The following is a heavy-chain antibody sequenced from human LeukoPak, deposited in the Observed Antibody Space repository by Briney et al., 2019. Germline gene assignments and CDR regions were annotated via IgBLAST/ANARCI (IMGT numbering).Heavy chain of an antibody. CDR3: ARGVVVPAASGGAFDI. V-gene: IGHV1-69*04. CDR1: GGTFSSYD. D-gene: IGHD2-2*01. J-gene: IGHJ3*02. Sequence: SVKVSCKASGGTFSSYDISWVRQAPGQGLEWMGRIIPILGIANYAQKFQGRVTITADKSTSTAYMELSSLRSEDTAVYYCARGVVVPAASGGAFDIWGQGTMVTVSS. CDR2: IIPILGIA.